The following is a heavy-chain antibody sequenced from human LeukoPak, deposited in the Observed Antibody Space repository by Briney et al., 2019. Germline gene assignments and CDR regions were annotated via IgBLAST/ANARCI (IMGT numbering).Heavy chain of an antibody. CDR3: ARRRPNYYDSSGYHHDAFDI. CDR2: IYYSGST. CDR1: GGSFSGYY. J-gene: IGHJ3*02. D-gene: IGHD3-22*01. V-gene: IGHV4-59*01. Sequence: SETLSLTCAVYGGSFSGYYWSWIRQPPGKGLEWIGYIYYSGSTNYNPSLKSRVTISVDTSKNQFSLKLSSVTAADTAVYYCARRRPNYYDSSGYHHDAFDIWGQGTMVTVSS.